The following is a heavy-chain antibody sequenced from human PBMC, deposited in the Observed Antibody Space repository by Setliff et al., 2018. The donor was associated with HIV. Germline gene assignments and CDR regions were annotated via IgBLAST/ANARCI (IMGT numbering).Heavy chain of an antibody. Sequence: PSETLSLTCTVSGGSMIGFYWSWIRQSPEVGLEWIGYVDDSGNTNYNPSLKSRVTISVDTSKNQFSLKLRSVTAADTAVYYCARCSVGWSREENPRPDGAFHIWGQGTMVTVSS. CDR2: VDDSGNT. D-gene: IGHD3-3*01. CDR1: GGSMIGFY. J-gene: IGHJ3*02. CDR3: ARCSVGWSREENPRPDGAFHI. V-gene: IGHV4-59*08.